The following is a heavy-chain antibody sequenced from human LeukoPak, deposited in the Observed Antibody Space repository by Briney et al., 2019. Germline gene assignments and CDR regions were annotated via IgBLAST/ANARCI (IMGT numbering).Heavy chain of an antibody. D-gene: IGHD3-3*01. J-gene: IGHJ4*02. Sequence: SETLSLTCTVSGGSISSYYWSWIRQPPGKELEWIGYNSYSGSSNYNPSLKSQVTIYLDTSKNQFSLKLTSVTAADTAVYYCEREKRSITIFGMVSNLDYWGQGTLVTVSS. CDR1: GGSISSYY. CDR3: EREKRSITIFGMVSNLDY. CDR2: NSYSGSS. V-gene: IGHV4-59*01.